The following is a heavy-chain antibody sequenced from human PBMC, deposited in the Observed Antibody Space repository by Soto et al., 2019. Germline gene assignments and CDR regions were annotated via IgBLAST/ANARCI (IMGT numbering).Heavy chain of an antibody. D-gene: IGHD6-6*01. V-gene: IGHV3-23*01. CDR1: GFPFSMSA. J-gene: IGHJ4*02. CDR3: ATVHSTSRSFDY. CDR2: TGLNGRTT. Sequence: EVQLLESGGGLVQPGGSLRLSCAASGFPFSMSAMTWVRQGPGKGLEWVSTTGLNGRTTYYADSVKGRFTVSRDNTKNTLDLQMSSLRAEDTAVYYCATVHSTSRSFDYWGQGTLVTVSS.